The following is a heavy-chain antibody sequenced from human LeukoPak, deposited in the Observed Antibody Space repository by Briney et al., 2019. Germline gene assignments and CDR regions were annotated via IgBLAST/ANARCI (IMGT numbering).Heavy chain of an antibody. CDR1: GFTVSSNY. J-gene: IGHJ4*02. Sequence: GSLRLSCAASGFTVSSNYMSWVRQAPGKGLEWVSVVYSGGSTYYADSVKGRFTISRDNSKNTLYLQMNSLRAEDTAVYYCAKYYYDSSGYYSPTFDYWGQGTLVTVSS. CDR3: AKYYYDSSGYYSPTFDY. V-gene: IGHV3-53*01. CDR2: VYSGGST. D-gene: IGHD3-22*01.